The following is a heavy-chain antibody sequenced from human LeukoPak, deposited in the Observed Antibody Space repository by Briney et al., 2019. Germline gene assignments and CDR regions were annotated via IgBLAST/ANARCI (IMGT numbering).Heavy chain of an antibody. D-gene: IGHD2-2*01. CDR1: GASIRSYY. V-gene: IGHV4-59*01. CDR3: ARLGGPAAVDY. Sequence: SETLSLTCTVSGASIRSYYWSWIRQPPGRGLEWIGCMYNSGSTYYNPSLKSRVTISGDTSKNQFSLKLTSVTAADTAVYYCARLGGPAAVDYWGQGTLVTVSS. CDR2: MYNSGST. J-gene: IGHJ4*02.